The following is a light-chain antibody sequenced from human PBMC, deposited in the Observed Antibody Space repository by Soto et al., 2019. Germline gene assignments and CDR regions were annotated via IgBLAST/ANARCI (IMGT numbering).Light chain of an antibody. CDR2: AAS. CDR1: QGISSY. Sequence: AIRMTQSPSSLSASTGDRVTITCRASQGISSYLAWYQQKPGKAPKLLIYAASTLQSGVPSRFSGSGSGTDFPLTISCLQSEDFATYYCQQYYSYPRVTFGGGTKVEIK. J-gene: IGKJ4*01. V-gene: IGKV1-8*01. CDR3: QQYYSYPRVT.